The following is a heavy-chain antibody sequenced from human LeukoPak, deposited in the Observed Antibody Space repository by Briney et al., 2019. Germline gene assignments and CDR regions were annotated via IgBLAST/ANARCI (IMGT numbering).Heavy chain of an antibody. V-gene: IGHV6-1*01. J-gene: IGHJ5*02. Sequence: SQTLSLTCAISGASVSSNSAAWNWIRQSPSRGLEWLGRTYYRSKWYNDYAVSVKGRITINPDTSKNQFSPQLNSVTPEDTAMYYCARVEYSSSWTPLSFDPWGQGTLVTVSS. CDR3: ARVEYSSSWTPLSFDP. D-gene: IGHD6-13*01. CDR2: TYYRSKWYN. CDR1: GASVSSNSAA.